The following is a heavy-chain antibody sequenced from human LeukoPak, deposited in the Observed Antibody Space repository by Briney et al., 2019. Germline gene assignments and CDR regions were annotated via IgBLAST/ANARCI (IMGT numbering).Heavy chain of an antibody. CDR1: GGSISSYY. Sequence: SETLSLTCTVSGGSISSYYWSWIRQPPGKGLEWIGYIYYSGSTNYNPSLKSRVTISVDTSKNQFSLKLSSVTAVDTAVYYCARSSTGYSSGWYGIFDYWGQGTLVTVSS. D-gene: IGHD6-19*01. CDR2: IYYSGST. CDR3: ARSSTGYSSGWYGIFDY. J-gene: IGHJ4*02. V-gene: IGHV4-59*12.